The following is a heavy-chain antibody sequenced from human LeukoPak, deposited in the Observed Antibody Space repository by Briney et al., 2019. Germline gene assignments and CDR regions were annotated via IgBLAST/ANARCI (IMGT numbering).Heavy chain of an antibody. J-gene: IGHJ4*02. CDR1: GYTFTSYA. Sequence: EASVKVSCKASGYTFTSYAMHWVRQAPGQRLEWMGWINAGNGNTKYSQKFQGRVTITRDTSASTAYMELSSLRSEDTAVYYCARSPYYYDSSGYLFDYWGQGTPVTVSS. V-gene: IGHV1-3*01. CDR2: INAGNGNT. D-gene: IGHD3-22*01. CDR3: ARSPYYYDSSGYLFDY.